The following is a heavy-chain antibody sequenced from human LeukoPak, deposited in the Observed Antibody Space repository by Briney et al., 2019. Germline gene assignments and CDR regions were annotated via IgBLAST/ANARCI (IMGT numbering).Heavy chain of an antibody. J-gene: IGHJ4*02. CDR2: INPNSGGT. D-gene: IGHD6-19*01. CDR1: GYTFTGYY. CDR3: ARHVAVAGTGTLGY. Sequence: ASVKVSCKASGYTFTGYYMHWVRQAPGQGLEWMGWINPNSGGTNYAQKFQGRVTMTRDTSISTAYMELSRLRSDDTAMYYCARHVAVAGTGTLGYWGQGTLVTVSS. V-gene: IGHV1-2*02.